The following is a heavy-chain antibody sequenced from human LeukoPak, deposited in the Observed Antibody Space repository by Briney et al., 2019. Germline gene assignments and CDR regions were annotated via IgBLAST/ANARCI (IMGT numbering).Heavy chain of an antibody. CDR2: ISWNSGSI. CDR1: GFTFDDYA. V-gene: IGHV3-9*01. J-gene: IGHJ1*01. D-gene: IGHD3-10*01. CDR3: AKARMVRGVIISAEYFQH. Sequence: SLRLSCAASGFTFDDYAMHWVRQAPGKGLEWVSGISWNSGSIGYADSVKGRFTISRDNAKNSLYLQMNSLRAEDTALYYCAKARMVRGVIISAEYFQHWGQGTLATVSS.